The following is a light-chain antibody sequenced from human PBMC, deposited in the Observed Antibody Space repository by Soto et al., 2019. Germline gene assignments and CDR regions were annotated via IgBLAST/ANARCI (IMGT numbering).Light chain of an antibody. V-gene: IGLV2-14*01. CDR2: EVS. CDR3: SSYTSSSTLYV. CDR1: ISDVGGYNY. Sequence: QGPLTQPASVSGSPGQSITISCTGTISDVGGYNYVSWYQQHPGKAPKLMIYEVSNRPSGVSNRFSGSKSGNTASLTISGLQAEDEADYYCSSYTSSSTLYVFGTGTKVTVL. J-gene: IGLJ1*01.